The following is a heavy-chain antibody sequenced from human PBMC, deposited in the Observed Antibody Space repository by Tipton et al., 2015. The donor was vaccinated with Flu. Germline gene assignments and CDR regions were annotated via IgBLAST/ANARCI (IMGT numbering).Heavy chain of an antibody. V-gene: IGHV4-34*01. Sequence: TLSLTCAVNGGSFRGYYWNWIRQPPGKGLELIGSIYPSGTTYYNPSLKSRVTISVDTSKNQFSLKVSSVTAADTAVYYCARRSATGPYNWFDPWGQGTLVTVSS. CDR3: ARRSATGPYNWFDP. J-gene: IGHJ5*02. D-gene: IGHD6-13*01. CDR2: IYPSGTT. CDR1: GGSFRGYY.